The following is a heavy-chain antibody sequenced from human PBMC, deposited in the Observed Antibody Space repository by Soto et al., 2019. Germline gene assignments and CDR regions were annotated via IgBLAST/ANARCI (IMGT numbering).Heavy chain of an antibody. Sequence: ASVKVSCKASGYTFTSYDINWVRQATGQGLEWMGWMNPNSGNTGYAQKFQGRVTMTRNTSISTAYMELSSLRSEDTAVYYCARVWIQLWLRDYYYGMDVWGQGTTVTVSS. CDR1: GYTFTSYD. CDR3: ARVWIQLWLRDYYYGMDV. D-gene: IGHD5-18*01. J-gene: IGHJ6*02. V-gene: IGHV1-8*01. CDR2: MNPNSGNT.